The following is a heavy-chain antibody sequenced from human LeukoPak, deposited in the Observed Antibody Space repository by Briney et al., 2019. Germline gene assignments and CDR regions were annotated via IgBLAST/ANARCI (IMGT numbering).Heavy chain of an antibody. D-gene: IGHD6-13*01. CDR1: GGTFSSYA. V-gene: IGHV1-69*13. Sequence: ASVKVSCKASGGTFSSYAISWVRQAPGQGLEWMGGIIPIFGTANYAQKFQGRVTITADESTSTAYMELSSLRSEDTAVYCCARQGAGQQLVRYYYYGMDVWGQGTTVTVSS. J-gene: IGHJ6*02. CDR2: IIPIFGTA. CDR3: ARQGAGQQLVRYYYYGMDV.